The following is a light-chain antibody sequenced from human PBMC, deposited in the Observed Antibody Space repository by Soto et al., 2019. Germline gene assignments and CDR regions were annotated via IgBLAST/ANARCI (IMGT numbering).Light chain of an antibody. Sequence: EIVLTQSPGTLSLSPGERATLSCRASQSVSSSYLAWYQQKPGQAPRLLIYGASSRATGIPDRFSGSGSGRDFTLTISRLEPEDFAVYYCQQYGSSRWTFGPGTKVDIK. CDR2: GAS. V-gene: IGKV3-20*01. J-gene: IGKJ3*01. CDR3: QQYGSSRWT. CDR1: QSVSSSY.